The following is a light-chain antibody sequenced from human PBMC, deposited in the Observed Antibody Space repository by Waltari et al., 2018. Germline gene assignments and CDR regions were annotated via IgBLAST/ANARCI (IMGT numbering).Light chain of an antibody. Sequence: QSALTQPASVSGSPGQSITISCTGTSSDIGAYNFVSWYQKHPGKAPKVMIYDVNIRPSWVSSPCSGSKAGNTASLTISGLQAEDEADYYCSSYTTGSTRYVFGSGTKVTVL. J-gene: IGLJ1*01. CDR1: SSDIGAYNF. V-gene: IGLV2-14*03. CDR3: SSYTTGSTRYV. CDR2: DVN.